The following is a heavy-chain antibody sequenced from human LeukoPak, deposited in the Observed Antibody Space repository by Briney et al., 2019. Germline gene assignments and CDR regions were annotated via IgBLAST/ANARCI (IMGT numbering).Heavy chain of an antibody. Sequence: SETLSLTCTVSGGSISSYYWSWIRQPAGKGLEWIGRIYTSGSTNYNPSLKSRVTMSVDTSKNQFSLKLSSVTAADTAVYYCARERYRGVVVLRGAFDIWGQGTMVTVSS. CDR3: ARERYRGVVVLRGAFDI. V-gene: IGHV4-4*07. CDR1: GGSISSYY. CDR2: IYTSGST. J-gene: IGHJ3*02. D-gene: IGHD2-2*01.